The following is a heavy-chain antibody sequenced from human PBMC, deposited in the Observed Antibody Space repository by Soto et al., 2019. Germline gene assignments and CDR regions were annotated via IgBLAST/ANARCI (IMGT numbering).Heavy chain of an antibody. D-gene: IGHD2-2*01. CDR3: ARVGGRVAMPWFDP. Sequence: EVQLVESGGGVVQPGGSLRLSCAASGFTFSSYDMHWVRQATGKGLEWVSAIGTAGDTYYPGSVKGRFTISRENAKTSLYLQMTSLRAGDTAVYYCARVGGRVAMPWFDPWGPGTLGTVSS. CDR2: IGTAGDT. V-gene: IGHV3-13*04. CDR1: GFTFSSYD. J-gene: IGHJ5*02.